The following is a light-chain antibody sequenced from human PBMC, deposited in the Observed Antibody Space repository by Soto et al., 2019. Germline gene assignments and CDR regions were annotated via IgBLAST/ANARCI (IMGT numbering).Light chain of an antibody. CDR1: QSVYTNY. V-gene: IGKV3-20*01. CDR3: QRYGSPPPVYT. Sequence: EIVLTQSPGTLSLSPGERATLSCRASQSVYTNYLAWYQQKPGQAPRLLIYVASRRATGIPDRFSGSGSGTEFTLTISRLEPEDFAVYYCQRYGSPPPVYTFGQGTKLEIK. J-gene: IGKJ2*01. CDR2: VAS.